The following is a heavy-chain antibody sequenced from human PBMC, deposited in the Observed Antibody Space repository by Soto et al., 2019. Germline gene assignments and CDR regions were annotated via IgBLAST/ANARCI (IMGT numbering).Heavy chain of an antibody. CDR3: AREVVETSSLWLDP. V-gene: IGHV5-10-1*01. CDR2: IDPSDSQT. Sequence: GESLKISCKGSGYSLAGYWITWVRQKPGKGLEWMGRIDPSDSQTYYSPSFRGHVTISVTKSITTVFLQWSSLRASDTAVYYCAREVVETSSLWLDPWGQGTLVTVSS. D-gene: IGHD6-6*01. J-gene: IGHJ5*02. CDR1: GYSLAGYW.